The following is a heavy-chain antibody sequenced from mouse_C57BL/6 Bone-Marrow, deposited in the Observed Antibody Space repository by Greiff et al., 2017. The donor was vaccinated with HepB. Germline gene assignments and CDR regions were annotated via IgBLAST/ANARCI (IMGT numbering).Heavy chain of an antibody. CDR3: ARAYYYGSGEAFAY. V-gene: IGHV1-85*01. Sequence: QVQLKESGPELVKPGASVKLSCKASGYTFTSYDINWVKQRPGQGLEWIGWIYPRDGSTKYNDKFKGKATLTVDTSSSTAYMELHSLTSEDSAVYFCARAYYYGSGEAFAYWGQGTLVTVSA. CDR2: IYPRDGST. CDR1: GYTFTSYD. D-gene: IGHD1-1*01. J-gene: IGHJ3*01.